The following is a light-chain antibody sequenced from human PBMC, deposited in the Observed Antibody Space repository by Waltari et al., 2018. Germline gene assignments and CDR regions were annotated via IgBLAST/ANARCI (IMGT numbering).Light chain of an antibody. CDR3: QQSYSTFP. J-gene: IGKJ2*01. Sequence: DIQMTQSPSSLSASVGDRVTITCRASQSISSYLNWYQQKPWKAPKLLIYAASSLQSGVPSRFIGSGSGTDFTLTISSLQPEDVATYYCQQSYSTFPFGQGTKLEIK. CDR1: QSISSY. CDR2: AAS. V-gene: IGKV1-39*01.